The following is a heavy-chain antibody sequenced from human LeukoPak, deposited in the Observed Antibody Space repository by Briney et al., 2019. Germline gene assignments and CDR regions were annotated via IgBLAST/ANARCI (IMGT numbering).Heavy chain of an antibody. CDR2: IYSGGST. CDR1: GFTVSSNY. Sequence: GGSLRLSCAASGFTVSSNYMSWVRQAPGKGLEWVSVIYSGGSTYYADSVKGRFIISRDNSKNTLYLQMNSLRAEDTAVYYCARGATYSSGWSFDYWGQGTLVTVSS. D-gene: IGHD6-19*01. J-gene: IGHJ4*02. V-gene: IGHV3-66*01. CDR3: ARGATYSSGWSFDY.